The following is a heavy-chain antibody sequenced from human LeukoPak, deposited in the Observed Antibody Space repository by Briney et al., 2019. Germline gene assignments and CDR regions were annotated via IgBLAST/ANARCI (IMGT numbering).Heavy chain of an antibody. D-gene: IGHD2-2*01. V-gene: IGHV4-39*01. CDR1: GGSISSSSYY. J-gene: IGHJ5*02. CDR3: ARQVVVVPAAKGLYYDFWSGLPVYWFDP. Sequence: PSETLSLTCTVSGGSISSSSYYWGWIRQPPGKGLEWIGNIYYSGSTYYNPSLKSRVTISVDTSKNQFSLKLSSVTAADTAVYYCARQVVVVPAAKGLYYDFWSGLPVYWFDPWGQGTLDTVSS. CDR2: IYYSGST.